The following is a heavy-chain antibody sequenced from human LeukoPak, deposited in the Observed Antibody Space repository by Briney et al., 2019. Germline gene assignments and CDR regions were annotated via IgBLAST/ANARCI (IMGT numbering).Heavy chain of an antibody. V-gene: IGHV3-49*04. J-gene: IGHJ4*02. CDR2: VRAKAIGVTT. Sequence: GRSMSPSRTIYTFSPGDYATSWDRPAPESGLEWVGCVRAKAIGVTTEYAASVKGRFTISRDDSKSSAYLEMTSLETADTALYYCTRDRLDSRGYSFGLLDYWSQGTLVTVSS. CDR1: TFSPGDYA. CDR3: TRDRLDSRGYSFGLLDY. D-gene: IGHD5-18*01.